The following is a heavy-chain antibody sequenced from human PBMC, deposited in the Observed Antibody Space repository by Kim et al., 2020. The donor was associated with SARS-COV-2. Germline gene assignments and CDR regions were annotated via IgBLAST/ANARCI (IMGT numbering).Heavy chain of an antibody. D-gene: IGHD6-19*01. V-gene: IGHV3-30*03. CDR3: ASSSGWYKDAFDI. CDR1: GFTFSSYG. CDR2: ISYDGSNK. J-gene: IGHJ3*02. Sequence: GGSLRLSCAASGFTFSSYGMHWVRQAPGKGLEWVAVISYDGSNKYYADSVKGRFTISRDNSKNTLYLQMNSLRAEDTAVYYCASSSGWYKDAFDIWGQGT.